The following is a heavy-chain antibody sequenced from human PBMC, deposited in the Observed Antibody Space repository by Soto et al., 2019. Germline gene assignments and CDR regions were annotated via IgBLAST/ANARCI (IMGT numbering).Heavy chain of an antibody. J-gene: IGHJ4*02. CDR2: IIPVFQTA. V-gene: IGHV1-69*13. CDR3: ARGGSGYTWFNEF. D-gene: IGHD3-22*01. Sequence: GASVKVSCKASGGLFSSYPISWVRQGPGQGLEWMGGIIPVFQTAYYTQRFQGRVTITADESTNTAYMELSSLRSEDTAVYYCARGGSGYTWFNEFWGQGTLVTVSS. CDR1: GGLFSSYP.